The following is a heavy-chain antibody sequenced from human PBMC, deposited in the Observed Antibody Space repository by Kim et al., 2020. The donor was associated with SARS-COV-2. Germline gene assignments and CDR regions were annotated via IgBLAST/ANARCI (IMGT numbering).Heavy chain of an antibody. D-gene: IGHD2-2*01. Sequence: SDTLSLTCTVSGGSISSYYWSWIRQPAGKGLEWIGRIYTSGSTNYNPSLKSRVTMSVETSENQFSLKLSSVTTADTAVDYCARSFVVPAASRRFYFAYWGQGALGTVSS. J-gene: IGHJ4*02. CDR1: GGSISSYY. CDR2: IYTSGST. V-gene: IGHV4-4*07. CDR3: ARSFVVPAASRRFYFAY.